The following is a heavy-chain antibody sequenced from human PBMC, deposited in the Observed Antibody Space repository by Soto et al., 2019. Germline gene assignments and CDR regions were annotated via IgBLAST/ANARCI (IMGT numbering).Heavy chain of an antibody. J-gene: IGHJ4*02. CDR3: ARVFSSSRARFDY. CDR2: INHSGST. V-gene: IGHV4-34*01. D-gene: IGHD6-6*01. Sequence: SETLSLTCAVYGGSFSGYYWSWIRQPPGKGLEWIGEINHSGSTNYNPSLKSRVTISVDTSKNQFSLKLSSVTAADTAVYYCARVFSSSRARFDYWGQGTLVTVSS. CDR1: GGSFSGYY.